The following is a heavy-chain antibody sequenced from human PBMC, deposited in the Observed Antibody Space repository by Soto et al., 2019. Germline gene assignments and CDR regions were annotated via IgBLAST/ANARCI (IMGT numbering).Heavy chain of an antibody. D-gene: IGHD6-6*01. J-gene: IGHJ6*03. Sequence: QVQLVQSGAEVKKPGASVQVSCKASGYTFTGYYMHWVRQAPGQGLEWMGWINPNSGGTNYAQKFQGWVTMTRDTSISTAYMELSRLRSDDTAVYYCARGIAARPDYYYYYMDVWGKGTTVTVSS. CDR1: GYTFTGYY. CDR2: INPNSGGT. V-gene: IGHV1-2*04. CDR3: ARGIAARPDYYYYYMDV.